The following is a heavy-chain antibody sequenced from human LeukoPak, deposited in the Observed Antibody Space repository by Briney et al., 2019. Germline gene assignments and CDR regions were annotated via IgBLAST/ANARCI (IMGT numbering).Heavy chain of an antibody. J-gene: IGHJ1*01. V-gene: IGHV3-23*01. CDR3: AKDIKGIAAAGTYFQH. CDR2: ISGSGSST. CDR1: GFTFSSYA. D-gene: IGHD6-13*01. Sequence: GGSLRLSCAASGFTFSSYAMSWVRQAPGKGLEWVSAISGSGSSTYYADSVKGRFTISRDNSKNTLYLQMNSLRAEDTAVYYCAKDIKGIAAAGTYFQHWGQGTLVTVSS.